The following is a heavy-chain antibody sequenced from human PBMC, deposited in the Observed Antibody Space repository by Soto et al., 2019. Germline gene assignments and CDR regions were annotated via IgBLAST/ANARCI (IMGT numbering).Heavy chain of an antibody. Sequence: TGGSLSLSWVVSAFKFSTAWINWVRPAPVKGLEWVGRIKSKNDGGTTDYIAPVKGRFTFSRDDTKNTVYLQMNSLKTEDTAVYYCPPDILWFGRDFRGQGTLVTVSS. CDR2: IKSKNDGGTT. D-gene: IGHD3-10*01. J-gene: IGHJ4*02. V-gene: IGHV3-15*07. CDR1: AFKFSTAW. CDR3: PPDILWFGRDF.